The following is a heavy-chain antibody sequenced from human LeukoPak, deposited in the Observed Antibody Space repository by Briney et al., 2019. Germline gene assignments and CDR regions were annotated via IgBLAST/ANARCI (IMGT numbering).Heavy chain of an antibody. D-gene: IGHD3-22*01. CDR2: INPSGGST. Sequence: ASVKVSCKAAGYTFTSYYMHWGRQAPGQGLEWMGIINPSGGSTSYAQKFQGRVTMTRDMSTSTVYMELSSLRSEDTAVYYCARQLYYYDSSGYYYAFDIWGQGTMVTVSS. CDR3: ARQLYYYDSSGYYYAFDI. J-gene: IGHJ3*02. CDR1: GYTFTSYY. V-gene: IGHV1-46*01.